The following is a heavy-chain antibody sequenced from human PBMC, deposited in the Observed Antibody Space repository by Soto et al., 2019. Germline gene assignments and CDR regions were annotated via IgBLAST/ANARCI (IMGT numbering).Heavy chain of an antibody. Sequence: PSETLSLTCTVSGGSISSGGYYWSWIRQHPGKGLEWIGYIYYSGSTYYNPSLKSRVTISVDTSKNQFSLKLSSVTAADTAVYYGGRDALVYYGGGNYRDVGGKGTRVPVS. V-gene: IGHV4-31*03. CDR2: IYYSGST. J-gene: IGHJ6*03. CDR1: GGSISSGGYY. CDR3: GRDALVYYGGGNYRDV. D-gene: IGHD3-10*02.